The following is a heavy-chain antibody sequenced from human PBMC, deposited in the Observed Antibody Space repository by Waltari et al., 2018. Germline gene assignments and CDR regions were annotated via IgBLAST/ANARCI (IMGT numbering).Heavy chain of an antibody. V-gene: IGHV3-30*03. CDR1: GFTFSSFG. CDR2: ISSDGSRK. CDR3: ASCTGGNCYYYGFDV. D-gene: IGHD2-8*02. Sequence: QVQLVESGGGVVQPGRALRLSCAASGFTFSSFGIHWVRQTPGRGREWVAVISSDGSRKSYADSVKGRFSISRDNSKNSLSLEMNSLRPEDTAVYYCASCTGGNCYYYGFDVWGQGTTVTVSS. J-gene: IGHJ6*02.